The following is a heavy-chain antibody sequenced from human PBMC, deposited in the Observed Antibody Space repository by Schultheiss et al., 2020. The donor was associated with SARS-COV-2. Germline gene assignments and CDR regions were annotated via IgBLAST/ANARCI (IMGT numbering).Heavy chain of an antibody. CDR1: GYIFTNYW. CDR2: IYPGDSDI. Sequence: GGSLRLSCKGSGYIFTNYWINWVRQMPGKGLDWMGIIYPGDSDIRYSLSFQGQVTISVDKSISTGYLQWNSLKASGTAIYYCAKLWFGELGGIDYWGQGTLVTVSS. V-gene: IGHV5-51*01. J-gene: IGHJ4*02. D-gene: IGHD3-10*01. CDR3: AKLWFGELGGIDY.